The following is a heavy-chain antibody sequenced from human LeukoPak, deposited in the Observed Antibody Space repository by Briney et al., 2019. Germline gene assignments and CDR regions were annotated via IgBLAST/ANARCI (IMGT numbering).Heavy chain of an antibody. J-gene: IGHJ5*02. V-gene: IGHV1-8*01. Sequence: ASVKVSCKASGYTFTSYDINWVRQATGQGLEWMGWMNANNGNTGYAQKFQGRVTMTRNTSMSTAYMELSSLTSEDTAVYYCARDRRRIAVAGTGWFDPWGQGTLVTVSS. D-gene: IGHD6-19*01. CDR1: GYTFTSYD. CDR2: MNANNGNT. CDR3: ARDRRRIAVAGTGWFDP.